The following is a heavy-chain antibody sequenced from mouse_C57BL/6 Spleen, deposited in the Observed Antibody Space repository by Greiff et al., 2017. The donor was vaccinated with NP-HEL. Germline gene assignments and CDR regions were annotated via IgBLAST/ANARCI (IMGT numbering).Heavy chain of an antibody. Sequence: QVQLQQSGAELVKPGASAKISCKASGYAFSSYWMNWVKQRPGKGLEWIGQIYPGDGDTNYNGKFKGKATLTADKSSSTAYMQLSSLTSEDSAVYFCAREGVLYYYGSSLVGYFDVWGTGTTVTVSS. D-gene: IGHD1-1*01. J-gene: IGHJ1*03. CDR2: IYPGDGDT. CDR3: AREGVLYYYGSSLVGYFDV. CDR1: GYAFSSYW. V-gene: IGHV1-80*01.